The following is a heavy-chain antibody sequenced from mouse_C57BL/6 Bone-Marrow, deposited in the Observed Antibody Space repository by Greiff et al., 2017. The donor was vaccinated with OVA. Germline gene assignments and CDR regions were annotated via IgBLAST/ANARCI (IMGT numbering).Heavy chain of an antibody. CDR1: GYTFTDYY. Sequence: EVQLQQSGPELVKPGASVKISCKASGYTFTDYYMNWVKQSHGKSLEWIGDINPNNGGTSYNQKFKGKATLTVDKSSSTAYMELRSLTSEDSAVYYCARETNWERYFDVWGTGTTVTVSS. CDR2: INPNNGGT. CDR3: ARETNWERYFDV. V-gene: IGHV1-26*01. J-gene: IGHJ1*03. D-gene: IGHD4-1*01.